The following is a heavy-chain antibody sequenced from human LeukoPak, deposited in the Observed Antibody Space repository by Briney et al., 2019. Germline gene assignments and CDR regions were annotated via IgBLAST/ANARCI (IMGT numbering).Heavy chain of an antibody. D-gene: IGHD5-24*01. J-gene: IGHJ3*02. CDR3: AKGEMATIVSGAFDI. V-gene: IGHV3-43*02. CDR1: GFTFNDYA. Sequence: GGSLGLSCAASGFTFNDYAMHWVRQAPGKGLEWVSLISGDGGGTYYADSVKGRFTISRDNSRNSLSLQMNSLRSEDTALYYCAKGEMATIVSGAFDIWGQGTMVTVSS. CDR2: ISGDGGGT.